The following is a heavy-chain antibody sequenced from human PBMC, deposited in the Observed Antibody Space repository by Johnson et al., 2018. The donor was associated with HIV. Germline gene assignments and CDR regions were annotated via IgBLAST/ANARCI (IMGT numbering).Heavy chain of an antibody. CDR3: TSEAAIHLWLIDAFDI. V-gene: IGHV3-15*01. D-gene: IGHD5-18*01. CDR2: IKSKTEGGTT. J-gene: IGHJ3*02. CDR1: GFTFNNAW. Sequence: EQLVESGGGLIKPGGSLRLSCAASGFTFNNAWMSWVRQGPGTGLEWVGRIKSKTEGGTTDYAAYVKGRFTISRDDSKHTLYLEMNSLKIEDTAVSFCTSEAAIHLWLIDAFDIWGQGTMVTVSS.